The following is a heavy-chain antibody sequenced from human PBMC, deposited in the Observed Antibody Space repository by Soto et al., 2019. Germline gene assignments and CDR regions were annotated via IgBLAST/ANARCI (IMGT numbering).Heavy chain of an antibody. Sequence: LETLPLTCTVSGGSSISYYWSWIRQPTGKGLEWIGYIYYSGSTNYNPSLKSRVTISVDTSKNQFSLKLSSVTAADTAVYYCARAIRGQLEDYFDYWGQGTLVTVSS. D-gene: IGHD1-1*01. V-gene: IGHV4-59*01. J-gene: IGHJ4*02. CDR3: ARAIRGQLEDYFDY. CDR1: GGSSISYY. CDR2: IYYSGST.